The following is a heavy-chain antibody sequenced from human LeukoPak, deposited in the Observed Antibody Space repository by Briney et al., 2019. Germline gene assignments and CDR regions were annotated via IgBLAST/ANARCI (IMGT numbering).Heavy chain of an antibody. CDR1: GFTFSSYS. J-gene: IGHJ4*02. Sequence: KTGGSLRLSCAASGFTFSSYSMNWVRQAPGKGLEWVSSISSSSSYVHYADSVKGRFTISRDNAKNSLYLQMNSLRAEDTAVYYCALTNYGGNSPFGDYWGQGTLVTVSS. CDR2: ISSSSSYV. V-gene: IGHV3-21*01. D-gene: IGHD4-23*01. CDR3: ALTNYGGNSPFGDY.